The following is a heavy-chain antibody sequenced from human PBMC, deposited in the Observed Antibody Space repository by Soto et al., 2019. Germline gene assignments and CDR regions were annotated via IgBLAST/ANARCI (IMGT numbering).Heavy chain of an antibody. CDR3: ARDPSSSWYGEYYFDY. CDR1: GFTFSSYS. D-gene: IGHD6-13*01. V-gene: IGHV3-48*01. Sequence: GGSLRLSCAASGFTFSSYSMNWVRQAPGKGLEWVSYISSSSSTIYYADSVKGRFTISRDNAKNSLYLQMNSLRAEDTAVYYCARDPSSSWYGEYYFDYWGQGTLVTVSS. J-gene: IGHJ4*02. CDR2: ISSSSSTI.